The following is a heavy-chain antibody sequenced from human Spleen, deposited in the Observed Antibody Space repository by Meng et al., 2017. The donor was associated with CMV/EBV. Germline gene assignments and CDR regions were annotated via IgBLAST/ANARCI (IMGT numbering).Heavy chain of an antibody. Sequence: GESLKISCAASGFTFSSYAMSWVRQAPGKGLEWVSAISGSGGSTYYADSVKGRFTISRDNSKNTLYLQMNSLRAEDTAVYYCAKDPIVRFVSISSYYYYYGMDVWGQGTTVTVSS. V-gene: IGHV3-23*01. J-gene: IGHJ6*02. CDR3: AKDPIVRFVSISSYYYYYGMDV. D-gene: IGHD3-16*02. CDR1: GFTFSSYA. CDR2: ISGSGGST.